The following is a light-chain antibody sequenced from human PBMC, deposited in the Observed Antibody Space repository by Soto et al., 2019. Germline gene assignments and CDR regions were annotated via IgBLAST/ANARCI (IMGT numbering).Light chain of an antibody. J-gene: IGKJ5*01. V-gene: IGKV1-39*01. CDR2: NAS. CDR3: QQSYMDPIT. Sequence: IEMTPSPSSLSASVGNSVTITFRASRGISTFLNWYQKKLGHAPNLLIYNASRLQCLVTSSFSGSGGGTDFTLSISSVQPEDFATYFCQQSYMDPITFGQGTRLEIK. CDR1: RGISTF.